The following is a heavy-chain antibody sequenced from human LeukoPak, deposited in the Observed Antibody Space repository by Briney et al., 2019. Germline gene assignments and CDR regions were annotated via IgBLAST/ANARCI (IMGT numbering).Heavy chain of an antibody. V-gene: IGHV3-23*01. CDR1: GFTFSSYA. CDR2: ISGSGDST. Sequence: GGSLRLSCAASGFTFSSYAMSWVRQAPGKGLEWVSLISGSGDSTYYADSVKGRLTISRGNSKNTVYLQMNSLRAEDTAVYYCAKKGASSWYPLDFWGQGTLVTVSS. D-gene: IGHD6-13*01. CDR3: AKKGASSWYPLDF. J-gene: IGHJ4*02.